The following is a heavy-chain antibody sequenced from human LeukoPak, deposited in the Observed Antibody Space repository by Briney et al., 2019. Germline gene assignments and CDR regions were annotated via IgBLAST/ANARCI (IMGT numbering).Heavy chain of an antibody. CDR1: GYTFTGYF. Sequence: ASVKVSCKASGYTFTGYFIHWVRQAPGQGLEWMGWINPNSGNTGYTQKFQGRVTMTRNTSISTAYMELSSLRSEDTAVYYCARAELRYFDWPPGDYWGQGTLVTVSS. CDR3: ARAELRYFDWPPGDY. CDR2: INPNSGNT. D-gene: IGHD3-9*01. J-gene: IGHJ4*02. V-gene: IGHV1-8*02.